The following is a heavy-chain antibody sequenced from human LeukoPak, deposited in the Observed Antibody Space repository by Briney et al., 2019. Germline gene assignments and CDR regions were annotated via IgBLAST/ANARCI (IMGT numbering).Heavy chain of an antibody. V-gene: IGHV3-53*01. CDR2: IYSGGTT. CDR1: GFTFSTYT. CDR3: ARGPVTKFEI. D-gene: IGHD4-17*01. J-gene: IGHJ3*02. Sequence: GGSLRLSCAASGFTFSTYTMNWVRQAPGKGLEWISVIYSGGTTYYADSVKGRFTISRDNSNNTLYLQMHSLRAEDTAVYYCARGPVTKFEIWGQGTILTVSS.